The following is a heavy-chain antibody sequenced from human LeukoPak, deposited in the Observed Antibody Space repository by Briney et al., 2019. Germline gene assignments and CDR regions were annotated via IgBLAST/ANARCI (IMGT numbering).Heavy chain of an antibody. CDR1: GYTFTSYY. CDR2: INPSGGST. V-gene: IGHV1-46*01. CDR3: ARDGLWPEKEFDY. J-gene: IGHJ4*02. Sequence: ASVKVSCKASGYTFTSYYMHWVRQAPGQGLEWMGIINPSGGSTSYAQKLQGRVTMTTGTSTSTAYMELRSLRSDDTAVYYCARDGLWPEKEFDYRGQGTLVTVSS. D-gene: IGHD5-18*01.